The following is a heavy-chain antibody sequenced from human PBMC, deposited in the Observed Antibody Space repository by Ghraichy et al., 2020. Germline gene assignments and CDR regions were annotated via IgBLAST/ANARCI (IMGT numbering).Heavy chain of an antibody. CDR2: IRSKAYGGTT. Sequence: GGSLRLSCTASGFTFGDYAMSWFRQAPGKGLEWVGFIRSKAYGGTTEYAASVKGRFTSSRDDSKSIAYLQMNSLKTEDTAVYYCTSHQVPGDIVLMAVDYYYGMDVWGQGTTVTVSS. CDR3: TSHQVPGDIVLMAVDYYYGMDV. J-gene: IGHJ6*02. V-gene: IGHV3-49*03. CDR1: GFTFGDYA. D-gene: IGHD2-8*01.